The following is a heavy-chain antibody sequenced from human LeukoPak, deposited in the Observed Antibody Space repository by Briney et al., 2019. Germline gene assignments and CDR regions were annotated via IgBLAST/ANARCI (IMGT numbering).Heavy chain of an antibody. CDR1: GGSISSSSYY. Sequence: SETLSLTCTVSGGSISSSSYYWGSIRQPPGKGLEWIGSIYYSGSTYYNPSLKSRVTISVDTSKNQFSLKLSSVTAADTAVYYCARVIITMVRGVISRYFDYWGQGTLVTVSS. CDR3: ARVIITMVRGVISRYFDY. V-gene: IGHV4-39*07. D-gene: IGHD3-10*01. CDR2: IYYSGST. J-gene: IGHJ4*02.